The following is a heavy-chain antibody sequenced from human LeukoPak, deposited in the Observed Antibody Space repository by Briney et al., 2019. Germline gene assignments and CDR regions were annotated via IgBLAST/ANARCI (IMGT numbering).Heavy chain of an antibody. J-gene: IGHJ4*02. V-gene: IGHV1-46*01. CDR3: AREPPSPYYYDSSGCIDY. Sequence: GASVKVSCKASGCTFTSYYMHWVRQAPGQGLEWMGIINPSGGSTSYAQKFQGRVTMTRDTSTSTVYMELSSLRSEDTAVYYCAREPPSPYYYDSSGCIDYWGQGTLVTVSS. D-gene: IGHD3-22*01. CDR2: INPSGGST. CDR1: GCTFTSYY.